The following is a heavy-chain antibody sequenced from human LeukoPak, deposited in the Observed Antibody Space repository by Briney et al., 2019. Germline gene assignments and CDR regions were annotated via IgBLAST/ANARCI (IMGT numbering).Heavy chain of an antibody. CDR1: GFTFSSYS. CDR3: AISSIAARPGFDY. Sequence: PGGSLRLSCAASGFTFSSYSMNWVRQAPGKGLEWVSYISSSSSTIYYADSVKGRFTISRDNAKNSLYLQMNSLRAEDTAVYYCAISSIAARPGFDYWGQGTLVTVSS. V-gene: IGHV3-48*04. D-gene: IGHD6-6*01. J-gene: IGHJ4*02. CDR2: ISSSSSTI.